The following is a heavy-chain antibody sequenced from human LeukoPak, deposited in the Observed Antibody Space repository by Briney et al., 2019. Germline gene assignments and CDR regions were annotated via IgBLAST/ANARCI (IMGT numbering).Heavy chain of an antibody. V-gene: IGHV3-21*06. Sequence: GGSLRLSCAAAGFTFSSYGMNWVRQAPGEGLEWVSSISSSGSYIYYAGSVKGRFTISRDNAKTSLYVQMNSLRAEQRAGYYCARGIAAAPILPLDPWGQGPLVPVS. D-gene: IGHD6-13*01. J-gene: IGHJ5*02. CDR2: ISSSGSYI. CDR3: ARGIAAAPILPLDP. CDR1: GFTFSSYG.